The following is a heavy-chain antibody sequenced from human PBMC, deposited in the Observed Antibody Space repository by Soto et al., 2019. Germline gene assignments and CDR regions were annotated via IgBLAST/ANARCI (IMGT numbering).Heavy chain of an antibody. CDR1: GGSISSGCYY. J-gene: IGHJ4*02. CDR3: ARAPNSGYYDSSGTLDY. D-gene: IGHD3-22*01. Sequence: SETLSLTCTVSGGSISSGCYYWSWIRQHPGKGLEWIGYIYYSGSTYYNPSLKSRVTISVDTSKNQFSLKLSSVTAADTAVYYCARAPNSGYYDSSGTLDYWGQGTLVTVSS. V-gene: IGHV4-31*03. CDR2: IYYSGST.